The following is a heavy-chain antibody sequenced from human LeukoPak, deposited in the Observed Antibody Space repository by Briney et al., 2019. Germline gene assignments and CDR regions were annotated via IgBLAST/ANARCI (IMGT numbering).Heavy chain of an antibody. D-gene: IGHD2-15*01. J-gene: IGHJ4*02. V-gene: IGHV3-23*01. CDR1: GFTFSSYA. CDR3: AKGGGASCYSAAEI. Sequence: GGSLRLSCAASGFTFSSYAMSWVRQAPGKGLEWVSVINSNGGSTYYAASVKGWFTISRDNSKNTLYLQMNSLRAEDTALYYCAKGGGASCYSAAEIWGQGTLVTVSS. CDR2: INSNGGST.